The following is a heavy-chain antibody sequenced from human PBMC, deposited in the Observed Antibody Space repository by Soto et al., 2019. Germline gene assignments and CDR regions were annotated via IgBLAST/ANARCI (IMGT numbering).Heavy chain of an antibody. CDR2: ISYDGSKE. Sequence: QVQLVESGGGVVQPGKSLRLSCAASGFTFNIYGMQWVRQAPGKGLEWVAVISYDGSKEYYGDSVKGRFTISRDNSKNTLYLQMNSLRSEDTAVYYCAKVTDSSGWYPYYYGIDVWGQGTMVTISS. CDR1: GFTFNIYG. J-gene: IGHJ6*02. V-gene: IGHV3-30*18. D-gene: IGHD6-19*01. CDR3: AKVTDSSGWYPYYYGIDV.